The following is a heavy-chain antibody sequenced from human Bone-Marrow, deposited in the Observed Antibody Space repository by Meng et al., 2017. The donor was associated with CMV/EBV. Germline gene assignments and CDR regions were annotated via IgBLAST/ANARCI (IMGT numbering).Heavy chain of an antibody. V-gene: IGHV4-59*01. CDR2: IYYSGST. CDR3: ARDRYCSSTSCLGPGFDP. CDR1: GGSISSYY. J-gene: IGHJ5*02. Sequence: SETLSLTCTVSGGSISSYYWSWIRQPPGKGLEWIGYIYYSGSTNYNPFLKSRVTISVDTSKNQFSLKLSSVAAADTAVYYCARDRYCSSTSCLGPGFDPWGQGTLVTVSS. D-gene: IGHD2-2*01.